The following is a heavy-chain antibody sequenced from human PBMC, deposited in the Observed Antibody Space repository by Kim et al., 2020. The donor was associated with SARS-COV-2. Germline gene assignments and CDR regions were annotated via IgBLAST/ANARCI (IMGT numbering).Heavy chain of an antibody. V-gene: IGHV7-4-1*02. J-gene: IGHJ4*02. CDR3: ARDPYGGQMATFQNPFDY. CDR2: INTNTGNP. Sequence: ASVKVSCKASGYTFTSYAMNWVRQAPGQGLEWMGWINTNTGNPTYAQGFTGRFVFSLDTSVSTAYLQISSLKAEDTAVYYCARDPYGGQMATFQNPFDYWGQGTLVTVSS. D-gene: IGHD5-12*01. CDR1: GYTFTSYA.